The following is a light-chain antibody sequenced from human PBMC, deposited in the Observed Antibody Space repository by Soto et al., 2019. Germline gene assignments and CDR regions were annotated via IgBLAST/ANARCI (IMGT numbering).Light chain of an antibody. CDR1: QSVSSSY. V-gene: IGKV3-20*01. CDR3: QQHGSSLALT. CDR2: GAS. Sequence: EIVLTQSPGTLSLSPVERATLSCRASQSVSSSYLAWYQQKPGQAPRFLIYGASSRATGIPDRFSGSGSGTDFTLTISRLEPEDFAVYYCQQHGSSLALTFGGGTKVDIK. J-gene: IGKJ4*01.